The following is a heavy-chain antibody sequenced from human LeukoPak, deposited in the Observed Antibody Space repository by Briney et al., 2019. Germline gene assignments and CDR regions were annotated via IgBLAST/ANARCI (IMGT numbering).Heavy chain of an antibody. J-gene: IGHJ6*04. D-gene: IGHD2-2*02. CDR3: VATYLYAMDV. CDR1: GFTFSNYW. CDR2: INSDGSST. Sequence: GGSLRLSCVASGFTFSNYWMHWVRQAPGKGLVRISRINSDGSSTSYADSVKGRVTISRDNAKNTLYLQMNSPRAEDTAVYYCVATYLYAMDVWGKGTTVTVSS. V-gene: IGHV3-74*01.